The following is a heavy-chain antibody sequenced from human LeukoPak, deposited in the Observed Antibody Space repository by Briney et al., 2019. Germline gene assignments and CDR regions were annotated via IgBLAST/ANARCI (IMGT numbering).Heavy chain of an antibody. J-gene: IGHJ4*02. D-gene: IGHD2-2*01. CDR3: ARRYCSSARCHSYFDY. V-gene: IGHV4-4*09. CDR1: GGSISSYY. Sequence: PSETLSLTCIVSGGSISSYYWSWIRQPPGKGLEWIGNIYSSGSTNYNPSLKSRVTISVDTSKNQFSLKLSSVTAAVTAVYYCARRYCSSARCHSYFDYWGQGTLVTVSS. CDR2: IYSSGST.